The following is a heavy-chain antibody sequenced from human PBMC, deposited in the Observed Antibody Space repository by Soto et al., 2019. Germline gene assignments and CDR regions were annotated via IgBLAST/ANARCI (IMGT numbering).Heavy chain of an antibody. CDR1: GFTFSSYA. J-gene: IGHJ6*02. D-gene: IGHD3-22*01. CDR2: ISGSGGST. Sequence: GGSLRLSCAASGFTFSSYAMSWVRQAPGKGLEWVSAISGSGGSTYYADSVKGRFTISRDNSKNTLYLQMNSLRAEDTAVYYCAKDLHYYDSSGYSGYSYGMDVWGQGTTVTVSS. V-gene: IGHV3-23*01. CDR3: AKDLHYYDSSGYSGYSYGMDV.